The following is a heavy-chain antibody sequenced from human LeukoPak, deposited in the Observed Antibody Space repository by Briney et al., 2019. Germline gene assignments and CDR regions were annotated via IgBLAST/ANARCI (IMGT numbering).Heavy chain of an antibody. J-gene: IGHJ3*01. CDR1: GYTFTDNY. V-gene: IGHV1-2*06. D-gene: IGHD3-22*01. CDR3: ARAQNYHDRSGYSDDTFDV. Sequence: ASVKVSCKASGYTFTDNYIHWVRQAPGQGLEWMGRVYPDSGGINYAQKFQGRVTMTRDTSINTAFVELRRLRSDDTATYYCARAQNYHDRSGYSDDTFDVWGHGTMITVSS. CDR2: VYPDSGGI.